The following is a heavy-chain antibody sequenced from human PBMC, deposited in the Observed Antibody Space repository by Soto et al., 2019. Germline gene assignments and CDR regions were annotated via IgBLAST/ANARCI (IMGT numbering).Heavy chain of an antibody. V-gene: IGHV1-18*01. J-gene: IGHJ1*01. Sequence: EASVKVSCKASGYSFTTYGISWVRQAPGQGLEWMGWISAYNGNTNYAQKLQGRVTMTTDTSTRKAYMELRSLRSDDTAVYYCARDKYCSGGSCYVLYFQHWGQGTLVTVSS. CDR3: ARDKYCSGGSCYVLYFQH. CDR1: GYSFTTYG. D-gene: IGHD2-15*01. CDR2: ISAYNGNT.